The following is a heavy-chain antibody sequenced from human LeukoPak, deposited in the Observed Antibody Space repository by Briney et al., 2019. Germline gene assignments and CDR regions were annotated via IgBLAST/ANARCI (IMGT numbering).Heavy chain of an antibody. CDR2: ISGSGIST. CDR3: VESGTYYYHTTGYYY. J-gene: IGHJ4*02. V-gene: IGHV3-23*01. D-gene: IGHD3-22*01. Sequence: GGTLRLSCAASGFIFSSYDMSWVRQAPGKGLEWVSGISGSGISTYYADSVKGRFTISRDNSKNTLYLQMNSLRAEDTAVYYCVESGTYYYHTTGYYYWGQGTLVTVSS. CDR1: GFIFSSYD.